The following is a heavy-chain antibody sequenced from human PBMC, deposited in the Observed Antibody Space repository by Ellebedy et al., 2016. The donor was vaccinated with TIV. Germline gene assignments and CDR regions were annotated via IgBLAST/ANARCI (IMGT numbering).Heavy chain of an antibody. CDR3: ARDLGSGRDLVYAFDA. CDR1: GFTFSNYA. Sequence: GESLKISCAASGFTFSNYAMSWVRQAPGKGLEWVSGISGSGGSTYYAESVKGRFTISRDNSKNTLYLQMNSLRADDTAVYYCARDLGSGRDLVYAFDAWGQGTMVTVSS. CDR2: ISGSGGST. D-gene: IGHD3-10*01. V-gene: IGHV3-23*01. J-gene: IGHJ3*01.